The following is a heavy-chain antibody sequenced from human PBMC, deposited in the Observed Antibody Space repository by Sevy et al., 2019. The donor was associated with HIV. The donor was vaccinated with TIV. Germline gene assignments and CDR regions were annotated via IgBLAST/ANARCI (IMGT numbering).Heavy chain of an antibody. D-gene: IGHD5-18*01. CDR1: GYTFTGYY. J-gene: IGHJ4*02. CDR2: INPNSGGT. CDR3: AGGYSYGYGFLDY. V-gene: IGHV1-2*06. Sequence: ASVKVSCKASGYTFTGYYMHWVRQAPGQGLEWMGRINPNSGGTNYAQKFQGRVTMTRDTSISTAYMELSRLRSDDTAVYYCAGGYSYGYGFLDYWGQGTLVTVSS.